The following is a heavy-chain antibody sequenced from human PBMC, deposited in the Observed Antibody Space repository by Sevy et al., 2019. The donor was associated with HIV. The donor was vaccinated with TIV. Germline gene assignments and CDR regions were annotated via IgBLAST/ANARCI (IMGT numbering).Heavy chain of an antibody. CDR3: ARHKTFWSGYPRRWFDP. J-gene: IGHJ5*02. V-gene: IGHV5-51*01. CDR2: IYPGDSDT. CDR1: GYSFTSYW. D-gene: IGHD3-3*01. Sequence: GESLKISCKGSGYSFTSYWIGWVRQMPGKGLEWMGIIYPGDSDTRYSPSFQGQVTISADKSISTAYLQWSSLKASDTAMYYCARHKTFWSGYPRRWFDPWSQGTLVTVSS.